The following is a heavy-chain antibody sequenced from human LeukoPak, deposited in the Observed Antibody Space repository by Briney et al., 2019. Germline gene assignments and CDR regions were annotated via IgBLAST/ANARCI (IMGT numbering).Heavy chain of an antibody. Sequence: ASVKVSCKASGYTFTSYGISWVRQAPGQGLEWMGWINAYNGNTNYAQKLHGRVTMTTDTSTSTAYMELRSLRSDDTAVYYCARDRGYCSSTSCYSYYYYGMDVWGQGTTVTVSS. J-gene: IGHJ6*02. D-gene: IGHD2-2*02. CDR3: ARDRGYCSSTSCYSYYYYGMDV. V-gene: IGHV1-18*01. CDR2: INAYNGNT. CDR1: GYTFTSYG.